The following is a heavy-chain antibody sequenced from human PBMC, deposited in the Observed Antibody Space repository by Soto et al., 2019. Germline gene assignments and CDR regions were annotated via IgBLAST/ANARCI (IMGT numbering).Heavy chain of an antibody. CDR1: GFTFSNYA. CDR2: VGGTGYRT. CDR3: AKDGVTTVGVVTRHLLDY. V-gene: IGHV3-23*01. D-gene: IGHD3-3*01. J-gene: IGHJ4*02. Sequence: GGSLRLSCAASGFTFSNYAMSWVRQAPGKGLEWVALVGGTGYRTYYAASVKGRFTISRDNSKKTLYLQMNSLRAEDTATYYCAKDGVTTVGVVTRHLLDYWGQGALVTVSS.